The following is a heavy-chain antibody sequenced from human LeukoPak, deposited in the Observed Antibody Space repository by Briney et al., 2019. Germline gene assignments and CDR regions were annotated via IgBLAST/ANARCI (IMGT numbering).Heavy chain of an antibody. Sequence: ASVKVSCKASGYTFSTYGISWVRQAPGQGLEWLGWISGHNDNANYVQEFQDRVTMTTDTSTTTAYMELRSLTSDDAAVYFCARYLGHSSGSKRGFDYWGQGTLVTVSS. CDR2: ISGHNDNA. CDR3: ARYLGHSSGSKRGFDY. J-gene: IGHJ4*02. V-gene: IGHV1-18*01. CDR1: GYTFSTYG. D-gene: IGHD6-19*01.